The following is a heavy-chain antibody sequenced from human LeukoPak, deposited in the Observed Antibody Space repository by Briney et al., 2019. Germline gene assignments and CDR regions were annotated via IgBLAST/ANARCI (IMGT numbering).Heavy chain of an antibody. CDR1: GGSISSYY. D-gene: IGHD2-2*02. J-gene: IGHJ6*03. V-gene: IGHV4-59*01. Sequence: SETLSLTCTVSGGSISSYYWSWIRQPPGKGLEWIGYNYYSGSTNYNPSLKSRVTISVDTSKNQFSLKLSSVTAADTAVYYCARVSWVPAAIRFDYYYYMDVWGKGTTVTVSS. CDR3: ARVSWVPAAIRFDYYYYMDV. CDR2: NYYSGST.